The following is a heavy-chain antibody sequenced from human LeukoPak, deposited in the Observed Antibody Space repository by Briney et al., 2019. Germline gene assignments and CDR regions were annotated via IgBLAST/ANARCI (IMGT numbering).Heavy chain of an antibody. Sequence: GGSLRLSCAASGFTFTAYTINWVRQAPGKGLEWVSYISGSTTDIYYADSVKGRFTISRDNAKRSVYLQMNSLGVEDTAVYYCARLCIVGTKSAFDIWGQGTMVTVSS. D-gene: IGHD1-26*01. V-gene: IGHV3-21*01. CDR2: ISGSTTDI. CDR1: GFTFTAYT. J-gene: IGHJ3*02. CDR3: ARLCIVGTKSAFDI.